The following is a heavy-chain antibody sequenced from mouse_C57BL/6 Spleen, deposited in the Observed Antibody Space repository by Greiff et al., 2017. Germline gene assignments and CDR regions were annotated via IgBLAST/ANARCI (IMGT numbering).Heavy chain of an antibody. V-gene: IGHV1-62-2*01. CDR2: FYPGSGSI. D-gene: IGHD1-1*01. J-gene: IGHJ4*01. Sequence: VKLQQSGAELVKPGASVKLSCKASGYTFTEYTIHWVKQRSGQGLEWIGWFYPGSGSIKYNEKFKDKATLTADKSSSTVYMELSRLTSEDSAVYCCARHEGDYYGSSYGYAMDYWGQGTSVTVSS. CDR3: ARHEGDYYGSSYGYAMDY. CDR1: GYTFTEYT.